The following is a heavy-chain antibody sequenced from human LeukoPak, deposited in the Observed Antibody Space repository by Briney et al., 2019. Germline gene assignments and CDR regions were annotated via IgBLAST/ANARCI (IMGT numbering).Heavy chain of an antibody. CDR3: ARGGIVAPNWFDP. CDR1: GGSISSYY. D-gene: IGHD1-26*01. V-gene: IGHV4-59*01. Sequence: PSETLSLTCTVSGGSISSYYWSWIRQPPGKGLEWIGYIYYSGSTNYNPSLKRRVTISVDTSKNQFSLKLSSVTAADTAVYYCARGGIVAPNWFDPWGQGTLVTVSS. J-gene: IGHJ5*02. CDR2: IYYSGST.